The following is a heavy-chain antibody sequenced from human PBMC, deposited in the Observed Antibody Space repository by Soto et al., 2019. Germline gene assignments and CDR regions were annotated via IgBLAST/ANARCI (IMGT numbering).Heavy chain of an antibody. V-gene: IGHV3-7*01. CDR3: AREDSIIIPAVSDF. CDR1: GFTFNHYW. D-gene: IGHD2-2*01. CDR2: VKQDGSGK. Sequence: GGSLRLSCATSGFTFNHYWMAWVRQAPGKGLEWVASVKQDGSGKFYMDSVKGRFTISRDNAKNSVSLQMNSLRAEDTAVYYCAREDSIIIPAVSDFWGQGTLVTVSS. J-gene: IGHJ4*02.